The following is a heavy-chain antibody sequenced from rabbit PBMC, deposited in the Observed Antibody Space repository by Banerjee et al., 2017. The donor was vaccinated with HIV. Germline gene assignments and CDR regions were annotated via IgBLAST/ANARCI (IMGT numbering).Heavy chain of an antibody. V-gene: IGHV1S7*01. CDR2: IHVPRGIR. D-gene: IGHD2-1*01. CDR1: GFAINSRY. Sequence: QLKETGGGLVQPGGSLKLSCKASGFAINSRYMTWVRQAPGKGLEEIATIHVPRGIRYYPSWVNGRFTISSDNAQDTVDLQMNSLTAADTATYFCARYTYTYDAYGDYWFYLALWGPGTLVTVS. CDR3: ARYTYTYDAYGDYWFYLAL. J-gene: IGHJ4*01.